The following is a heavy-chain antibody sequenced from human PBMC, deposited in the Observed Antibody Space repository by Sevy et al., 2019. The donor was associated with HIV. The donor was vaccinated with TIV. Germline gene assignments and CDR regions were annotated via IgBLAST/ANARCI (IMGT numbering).Heavy chain of an antibody. D-gene: IGHD5-18*01. Sequence: GGSLRLSCGASGFSISTHSMNWVRQAPGRGLEWISGISATDGSTHYADSVKGRFTISRDNSKNTVHLQMNSLRAEDTALYYCAAGDTAFLADLDFWGQGTLVTVSS. CDR3: AAGDTAFLADLDF. CDR2: ISATDGST. CDR1: GFSISTHS. V-gene: IGHV3-23*01. J-gene: IGHJ4*02.